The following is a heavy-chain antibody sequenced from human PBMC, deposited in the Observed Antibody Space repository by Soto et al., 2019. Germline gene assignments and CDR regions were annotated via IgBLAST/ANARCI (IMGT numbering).Heavy chain of an antibody. CDR2: TYYRSKWYN. CDR1: GATLCGNSAG. Sequence: TISLTCATPGATLCGNSAGWNWIMQSPSRGLEWLGRTYYRSKWYNDYAVSVKSRITIHPDTSKNQFSLQLNSVTPQDTAVYYCARERVHLVGGYYYYYGMDVWGQGTTVTVSS. J-gene: IGHJ6*02. D-gene: IGHD6-6*01. CDR3: ARERVHLVGGYYYYYGMDV. V-gene: IGHV6-1*01.